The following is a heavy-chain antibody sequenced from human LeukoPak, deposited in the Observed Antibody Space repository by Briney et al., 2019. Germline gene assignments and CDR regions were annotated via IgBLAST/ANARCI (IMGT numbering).Heavy chain of an antibody. CDR1: GGTFSSYA. J-gene: IGHJ3*02. CDR2: IIPIFGTA. D-gene: IGHD3-3*01. Sequence: SVKVSCTASGGTFSSYAISWVRQAPGQGLEWMGGIIPIFGTANYAQKSQGRVTITTDESTSTAYMELSSLRSEDTAVYYCARDRNPRYYDFWSGYYNAFDIWGQGTMVTVSS. CDR3: ARDRNPRYYDFWSGYYNAFDI. V-gene: IGHV1-69*05.